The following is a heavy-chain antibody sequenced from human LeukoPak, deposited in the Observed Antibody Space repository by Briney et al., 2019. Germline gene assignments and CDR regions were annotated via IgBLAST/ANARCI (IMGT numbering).Heavy chain of an antibody. J-gene: IGHJ4*03. V-gene: IGHV3-7*01. D-gene: IGHD3-3*01. Sequence: GGSLRLSCAASGFTFSSYWMSWVRQAAGKGLEWVANINQEGSEKYYVGSVKGRFTISRDNAQHSLYLPMPSLRAEDTAVYSCARNYDFWSGYSHLYSFDSSGPGTLVTVSS. CDR3: ARNYDFWSGYSHLYSFDS. CDR1: GFTFSSYW. CDR2: INQEGSEK.